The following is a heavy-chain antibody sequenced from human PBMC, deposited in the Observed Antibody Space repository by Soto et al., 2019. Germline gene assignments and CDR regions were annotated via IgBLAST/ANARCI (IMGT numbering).Heavy chain of an antibody. J-gene: IGHJ6*02. CDR2: IYYSGST. V-gene: IGHV4-39*01. CDR1: GGSISSNSYF. CDR3: ARGYYYGSGSQINYYYGMDV. D-gene: IGHD3-10*01. Sequence: SETLSLTCTVSGGSISSNSYFWGWIRQPPGKGLEWIGTIYYSGSTYYNPSLKSRVTISVDTSKNQFSLKLSSVTAADTAVYYCARGYYYGSGSQINYYYGMDVWGQGTTVTVSS.